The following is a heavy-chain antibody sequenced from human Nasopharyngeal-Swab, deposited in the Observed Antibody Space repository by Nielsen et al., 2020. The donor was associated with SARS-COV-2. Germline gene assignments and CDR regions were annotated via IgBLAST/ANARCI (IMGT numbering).Heavy chain of an antibody. CDR2: IGTAGDT. CDR3: ASRRSPTYYDSSAIYYYYGMDV. J-gene: IGHJ6*02. V-gene: IGHV3-13*01. Sequence: GESLKISCAASGFTFSSYDMHWVRQATGKGLEWVSAIGTAGDTYYPGSVKGRFTISRHNSKNTLYLQMNSLRAEDTAVYYCASRRSPTYYDSSAIYYYYGMDVWGQGTTVTVSS. D-gene: IGHD3-22*01. CDR1: GFTFSSYD.